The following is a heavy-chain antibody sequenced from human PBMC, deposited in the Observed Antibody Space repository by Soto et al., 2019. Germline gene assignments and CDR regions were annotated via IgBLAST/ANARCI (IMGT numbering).Heavy chain of an antibody. V-gene: IGHV1-46*01. Sequence: QVQLVQSGAEVKKPGASVRISCRASGYSFTSTYVHWVRQAPGQGPEWMGIINPAGGTTHYAQKFQGRLTITSDTSTDTVFMDLNYLRSEDTAVYFCALKVVTYYDNWGQGTLLTVSS. CDR2: INPAGGTT. J-gene: IGHJ4*02. CDR1: GYSFTSTY. CDR3: ALKVVTYYDN. D-gene: IGHD2-21*02.